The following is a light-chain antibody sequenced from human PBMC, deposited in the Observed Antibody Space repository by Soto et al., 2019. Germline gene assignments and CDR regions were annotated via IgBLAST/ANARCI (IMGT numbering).Light chain of an antibody. CDR3: QQYATSARLT. CDR1: QSVSQY. CDR2: GAS. J-gene: IGKJ3*01. V-gene: IGKV3-20*01. Sequence: EIVLTQSPGTLSWSLGERATLSCRASQSVSQYLAWYQQKPGQAPRLLIYGASSRANGIPDRFSGSGSGTDLTLTINGLEPEVFAVYYCQQYATSARLTFGPGTNVDI.